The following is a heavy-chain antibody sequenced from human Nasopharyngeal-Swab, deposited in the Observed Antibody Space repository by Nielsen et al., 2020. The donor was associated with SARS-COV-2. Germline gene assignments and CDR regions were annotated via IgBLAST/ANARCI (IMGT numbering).Heavy chain of an antibody. J-gene: IGHJ4*02. V-gene: IGHV1-18*04. D-gene: IGHD2-2*01. CDR2: ISAYNGNT. CDR3: ARGKAFRPTAMSGYQDY. Sequence: ASVKVYCKASGYTFTSYGISWVRQAPGQGLEWMGWISAYNGNTNYAQKLQGRVTMTTDTSTSTAYMELRSLRSDDTAVYYCARGKAFRPTAMSGYQDYWGQGTLVTVSS. CDR1: GYTFTSYG.